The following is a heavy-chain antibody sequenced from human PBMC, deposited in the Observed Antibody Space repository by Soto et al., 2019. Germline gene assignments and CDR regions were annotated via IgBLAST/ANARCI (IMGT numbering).Heavy chain of an antibody. J-gene: IGHJ6*02. CDR2: ISSSSSYT. V-gene: IGHV3-11*06. D-gene: IGHD3-10*01. CDR3: ARVADYYGSVSYYYGMDV. Sequence: QVQLVESGGGLVKPGGSLRLSCAASGFTFSDYYMSWIRQAPGKGLEWVSYISSSSSYTNYADSVKGRFTISRDNAKNSLYLQMNSLRAEDTAVYYCARVADYYGSVSYYYGMDVWGQGTTVTVSS. CDR1: GFTFSDYY.